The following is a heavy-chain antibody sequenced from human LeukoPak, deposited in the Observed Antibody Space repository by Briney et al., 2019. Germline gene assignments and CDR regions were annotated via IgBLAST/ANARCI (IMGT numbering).Heavy chain of an antibody. V-gene: IGHV3-7*01. Sequence: GGSLRLSCAAAGFTFSGYWMTWVRQAPGKGLEWVANIKQDGSEKYYVDTVKGRFTISRDNAKNSLYLQMNSLRAEDTAVYYCASPGSVGDTGMPDYWGQGTLVTVSS. CDR2: IKQDGSEK. J-gene: IGHJ4*02. D-gene: IGHD5-18*01. CDR3: ASPGSVGDTGMPDY. CDR1: GFTFSGYW.